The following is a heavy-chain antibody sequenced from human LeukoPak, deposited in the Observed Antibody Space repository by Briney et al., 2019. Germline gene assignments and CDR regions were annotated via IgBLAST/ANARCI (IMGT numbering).Heavy chain of an antibody. D-gene: IGHD3-10*01. Sequence: GESLKISCKGSGYSFTNYWIGWVRQMPGKGLEWMGIIYPGDSDTRYSPSFQGQVTISADKSISTAYLQWSSLKASDTAMYYCARPLRHSSVSGSYYTDWGQGTLVTVSS. J-gene: IGHJ4*02. CDR1: GYSFTNYW. CDR2: IYPGDSDT. V-gene: IGHV5-51*01. CDR3: ARPLRHSSVSGSYYTD.